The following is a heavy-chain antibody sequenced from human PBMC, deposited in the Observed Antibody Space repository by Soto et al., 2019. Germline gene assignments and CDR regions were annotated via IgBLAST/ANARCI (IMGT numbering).Heavy chain of an antibody. D-gene: IGHD2-21*02. J-gene: IGHJ5*02. CDR2: RSYSGST. Sequence: QVQLQESGPGLVKPSQTLSLTCTVSGGSISSGDYYWSWVRQHPGKGLEWIGYRSYSGSTYYNPSLKSRVTIVVDTSRNQFSLRLSSVTDADTAVYYCAREGGLAYCGGDCLYNWFDPWGKGTLVTVSS. CDR3: AREGGLAYCGGDCLYNWFDP. CDR1: GGSISSGDYY. V-gene: IGHV4-30-4*01.